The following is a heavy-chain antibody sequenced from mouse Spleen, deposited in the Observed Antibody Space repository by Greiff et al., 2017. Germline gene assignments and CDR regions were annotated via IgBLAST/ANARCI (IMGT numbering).Heavy chain of an antibody. Sequence: EVQGVESGGGLVKLGGSLKLSCAASGFTFSSYAMSWVRQTPEKRLEWVATISSGGGNTYYPDSVKGRFTISRDNAKNTLYLQMSSLKSEDTAMYYCARHGFYGSGPSYFDYWGQGTTLTVSS. J-gene: IGHJ2*01. D-gene: IGHD1-1*01. CDR2: ISSGGGNT. CDR1: GFTFSSYA. CDR3: ARHGFYGSGPSYFDY. V-gene: IGHV5-9-3*01.